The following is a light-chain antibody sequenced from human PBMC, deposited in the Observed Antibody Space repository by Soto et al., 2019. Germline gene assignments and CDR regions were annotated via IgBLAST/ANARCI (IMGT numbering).Light chain of an antibody. CDR2: RNN. CDR1: TSNIGSNY. Sequence: QPVLTQPPSASGTPGQGVTISCSGSTSNIGSNYVYWYQQLQGTAPKLLIYRNNQRPSGVPDRVSGSKSGTSASLAISGLRSDDEADYFFATWDDSLNGFYVFGTGTKLPVL. V-gene: IGLV1-47*01. CDR3: ATWDDSLNGFYV. J-gene: IGLJ1*01.